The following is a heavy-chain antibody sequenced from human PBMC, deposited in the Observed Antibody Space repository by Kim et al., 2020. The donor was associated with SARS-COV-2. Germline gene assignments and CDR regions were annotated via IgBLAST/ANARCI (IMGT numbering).Heavy chain of an antibody. Sequence: SETLSLTCTVSGGSISSGTYYWGWIRQPPGKGLEWIGSIYYSGSTNYNPSLKSRVTISVDTSKNQFSLKLSSVTAADTAVYYCGYSSAWYKGSPFDYWGQGTLVTVSS. CDR1: GGSISSGTYY. CDR2: IYYSGST. CDR3: GYSSAWYKGSPFDY. D-gene: IGHD6-19*01. J-gene: IGHJ4*02. V-gene: IGHV4-39*01.